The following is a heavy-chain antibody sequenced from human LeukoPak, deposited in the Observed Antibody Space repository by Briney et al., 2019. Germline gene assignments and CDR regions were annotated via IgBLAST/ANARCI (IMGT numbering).Heavy chain of an antibody. V-gene: IGHV1-18*01. J-gene: IGHJ6*03. Sequence: ASVKVSCKASGYTFTSYGISWVRQAPGQGLEWMGWISAYNGNTNYAQKLQGRVTMTTDTSTSTAYMELRSLRSDDTAVYYCARVGLGEINYYWYYMDVWGQGTLVTVSS. CDR3: ARVGLGEINYYWYYMDV. CDR1: GYTFTSYG. D-gene: IGHD3-10*01. CDR2: ISAYNGNT.